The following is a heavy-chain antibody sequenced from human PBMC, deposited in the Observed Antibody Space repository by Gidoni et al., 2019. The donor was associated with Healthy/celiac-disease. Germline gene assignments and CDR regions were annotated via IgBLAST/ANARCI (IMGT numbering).Heavy chain of an antibody. Sequence: QVTLRESGPALVKPTQTLTLTCTFSGFSLSTSGMCVSWIRQPPGKALEWLALIDWDDDKYYSTSLKTRLTISKDTSKNQVVLTMTNMDPVDTATYYCARIIGSVSGFGEDYYYYGMDVWGQGTTVTVSS. J-gene: IGHJ6*02. CDR2: IDWDDDK. V-gene: IGHV2-70*01. D-gene: IGHD3-22*01. CDR1: GFSLSTSGMC. CDR3: ARIIGSVSGFGEDYYYYGMDV.